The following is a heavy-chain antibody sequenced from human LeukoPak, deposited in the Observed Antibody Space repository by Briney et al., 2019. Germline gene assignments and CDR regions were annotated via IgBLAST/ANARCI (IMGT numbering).Heavy chain of an antibody. CDR3: ARLSIAADGGY. Sequence: SETPSLTCTVSGGSLRSTNYYWGWIRQPPGKGLEWIGSIHYSGSTYYNPSLKSRVTISGDTSNQFSLKLSSVTAADTAMYYCARLSIAADGGYWGQGTLVTVSS. J-gene: IGHJ4*02. D-gene: IGHD6-13*01. V-gene: IGHV4-39*01. CDR2: IHYSGST. CDR1: GGSLRSTNYY.